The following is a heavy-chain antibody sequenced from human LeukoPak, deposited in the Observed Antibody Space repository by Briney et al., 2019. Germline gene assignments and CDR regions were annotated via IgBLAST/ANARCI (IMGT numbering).Heavy chain of an antibody. D-gene: IGHD3-3*01. CDR1: GGTFSSYA. Sequence: ASVKVSCKASGGTFSSYAISWVRQAPGQGLEWMGGIIPIFGTANYAQKFQGRVTITTDESTSTAYMELSSLRSEDTAVYYCARRHDFWSGYAFDIWGQGTMVTVSS. J-gene: IGHJ3*02. V-gene: IGHV1-69*05. CDR2: IIPIFGTA. CDR3: ARRHDFWSGYAFDI.